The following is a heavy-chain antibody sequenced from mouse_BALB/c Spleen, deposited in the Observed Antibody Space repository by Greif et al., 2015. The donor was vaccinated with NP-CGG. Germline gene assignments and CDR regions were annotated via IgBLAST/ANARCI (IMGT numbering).Heavy chain of an antibody. CDR3: TRRGYGNYEGYYAMDY. D-gene: IGHD2-10*02. J-gene: IGHJ4*01. CDR1: GFTFSSYT. V-gene: IGHV5-6-4*01. CDR2: ISSGGSYT. Sequence: EVQLVESGGGLVKPGGSLKLSCAASGFTFSSYTMSWVRRTPEKRLEWVATISSGGSYTYYPDSVKGRFTISRDNAKNTLYLQMSSLKSEDTAMYYCTRRGYGNYEGYYAMDYWGQGTSVTVSS.